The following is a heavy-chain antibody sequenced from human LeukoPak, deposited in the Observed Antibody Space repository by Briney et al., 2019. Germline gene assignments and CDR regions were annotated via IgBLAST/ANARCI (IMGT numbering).Heavy chain of an antibody. V-gene: IGHV3-33*05. CDR2: LSSDGTND. J-gene: IGHJ6*03. CDR3: ARDQASEWLVLYYYYYMDV. CDR1: GFTFRNYV. D-gene: IGHD6-19*01. Sequence: GGSLRLSCATSGFTFRNYVMHWVRQAPGKGLEWLALLSSDGTNDYYADSVKGRFTISRDNAKNSLYLQMNSLRAEDTAVYYCARDQASEWLVLYYYYYMDVWGKGTTVTVSS.